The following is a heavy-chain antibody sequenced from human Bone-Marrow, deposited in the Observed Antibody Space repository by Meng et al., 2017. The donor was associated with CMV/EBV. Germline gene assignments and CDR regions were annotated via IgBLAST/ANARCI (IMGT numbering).Heavy chain of an antibody. CDR1: GCPLRTTGVG. J-gene: IGHJ4*02. CDR3: AHRITYYRGAFDF. D-gene: IGHD3-3*01. V-gene: IGHV2-5*02. CDR2: NYWGDDK. Sequence: QDPLKEPVPTLLRPTQTPTPPSPLLGCPLRTTGVGWAWIRKPPGKALEWLALNYWGDDKRYSPSLKNRLTITKDTSKNQVILTMTNMDPVDTGTYYCAHRITYYRGAFDFWGQGTLVTVSS.